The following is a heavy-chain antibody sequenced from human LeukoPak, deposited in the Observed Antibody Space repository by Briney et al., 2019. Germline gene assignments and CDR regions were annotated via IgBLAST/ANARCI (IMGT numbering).Heavy chain of an antibody. Sequence: SETLSLTCTVSGASIGSYYWSWIRQSPGKGLEWVGYFFYSGRTNYNPSLKSRVTISEDTSKNQFSLKLTSATAADTAVYYCARVRWPTTGGKEVRRIITGGLYMDVWGKGTTVTMSS. J-gene: IGHJ6*03. V-gene: IGHV4-59*01. CDR3: ARVRWPTTGGKEVRRIITGGLYMDV. D-gene: IGHD4-17*01. CDR1: GASIGSYY. CDR2: FFYSGRT.